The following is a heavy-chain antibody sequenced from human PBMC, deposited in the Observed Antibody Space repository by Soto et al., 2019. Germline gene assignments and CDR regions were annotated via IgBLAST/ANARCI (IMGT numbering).Heavy chain of an antibody. CDR1: GGSISSYY. CDR3: ARLDYRGIAARPGSYYFDY. D-gene: IGHD6-6*01. CDR2: ISYTGST. V-gene: IGHV4-59*01. J-gene: IGHJ4*02. Sequence: SETLSLTCTVSGGSISSYYWSWIRQPPGKGLEWIGYISYTGSTNSNPSLKSRVTISVDTSKNQFSLRLSSVTAADTAVYYCARLDYRGIAARPGSYYFDYWGQGTLVTVS.